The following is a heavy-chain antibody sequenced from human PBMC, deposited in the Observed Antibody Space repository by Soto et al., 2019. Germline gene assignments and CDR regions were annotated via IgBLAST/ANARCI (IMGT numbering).Heavy chain of an antibody. CDR3: AGENDYKFLFDP. V-gene: IGHV3-48*01. Sequence: GGSLRLSCAASGFTFSSYSMNWVRQAPGKGLEWVSYISSSSSTIYYADSVKDRFTISRDNAKNSLYLQMNSLRAEDTAVYYCAGENDYKFLFDPWGQGTLVTVSS. D-gene: IGHD4-4*01. CDR2: ISSSSSTI. CDR1: GFTFSSYS. J-gene: IGHJ5*02.